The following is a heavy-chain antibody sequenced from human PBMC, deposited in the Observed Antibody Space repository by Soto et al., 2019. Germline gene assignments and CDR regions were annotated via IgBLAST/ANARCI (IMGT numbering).Heavy chain of an antibody. D-gene: IGHD3-10*01. CDR2: IYSSGDIT. Sequence: EVQLVESGGGLVQPGGSLRLSCAASGFTVSSSYMNWVRQAPGKGLEWVSIIYSSGDITFYADSVKGRFTISRDNSKNTLYLQMNSLRAEDTAVYYWARFGSMIRGVVHDLRVNNDFDYWGQGTLVTVSS. J-gene: IGHJ4*02. V-gene: IGHV3-66*01. CDR3: ARFGSMIRGVVHDLRVNNDFDY. CDR1: GFTVSSSY.